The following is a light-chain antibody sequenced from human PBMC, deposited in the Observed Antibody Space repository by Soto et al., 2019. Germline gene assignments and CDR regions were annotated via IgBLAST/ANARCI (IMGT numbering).Light chain of an antibody. CDR3: QQYGSSPQT. Sequence: EIVLTQSPGTLSLSPGERATLSCRASQSVSSSYLAWYQQKPGQAPRLLIYGASSMATGIPYRFSGSGSGTDFTLTISRLEPEDFAVYYCQQYGSSPQTFGQGTKVEIK. CDR1: QSVSSSY. J-gene: IGKJ1*01. CDR2: GAS. V-gene: IGKV3-20*01.